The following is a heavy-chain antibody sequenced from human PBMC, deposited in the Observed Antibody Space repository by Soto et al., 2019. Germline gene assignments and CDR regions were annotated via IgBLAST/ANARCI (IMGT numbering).Heavy chain of an antibody. CDR2: ISGSGGST. CDR3: AKAQMVRGAPPHY. J-gene: IGHJ4*02. D-gene: IGHD3-10*01. CDR1: GFTFSSYA. V-gene: IGHV3-23*01. Sequence: GGSLRLSCAASGFTFSSYAMSWVRQAPGKGLEWVSAISGSGGSTYYADSVKDRFTISRDNSKNTLYLQMNSLRAEDTAVYYCAKAQMVRGAPPHYWGQGTLVTVSS.